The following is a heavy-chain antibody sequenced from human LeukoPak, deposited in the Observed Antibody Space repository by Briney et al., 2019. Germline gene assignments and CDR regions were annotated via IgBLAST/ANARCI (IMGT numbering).Heavy chain of an antibody. J-gene: IGHJ4*02. Sequence: GGSLRLSCAASGFTFSSYSMNWVRQAPGKGLEWVSSISSSGSTIYYADSVKGRFTISRDNAKNSLYLQMNSLRAEDTAVYYCARAEITMVRGVPYYFDYWGQGTLVTVSS. CDR2: ISSSGSTI. CDR1: GFTFSSYS. D-gene: IGHD3-10*01. V-gene: IGHV3-48*04. CDR3: ARAEITMVRGVPYYFDY.